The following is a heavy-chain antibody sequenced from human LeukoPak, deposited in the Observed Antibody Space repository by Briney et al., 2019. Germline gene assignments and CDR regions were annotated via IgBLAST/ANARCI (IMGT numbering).Heavy chain of an antibody. J-gene: IGHJ5*02. CDR1: GGSISSYY. V-gene: IGHV4-59*01. Sequence: SETLSLTCTVSGGSISSYYWGWIRQPPGKGLEWIRYIYYSGSTNYNPSLKSRVTISVDTSKNQFSLKLSSVTAADTAVYYCARDKGNPMVRGRNWFDPWGQGTLVTVSS. D-gene: IGHD3-10*01. CDR2: IYYSGST. CDR3: ARDKGNPMVRGRNWFDP.